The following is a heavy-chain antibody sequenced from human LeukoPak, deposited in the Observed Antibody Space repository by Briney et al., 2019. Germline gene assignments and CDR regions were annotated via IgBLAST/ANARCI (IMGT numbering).Heavy chain of an antibody. CDR1: GFTFSDYY. D-gene: IGHD3-22*01. CDR2: ISSSSSYT. J-gene: IGHJ4*02. Sequence: GGSLRLSCAASGFTFSDYYMSWIRQAPGKGLEWVSYISSSSSYTNYADSVKGRFTISRDNAKNSLYLQVNSLRAEDTAAYYCARVDPREYYYDSSGYYADYWGQGTLVTVSS. V-gene: IGHV3-11*06. CDR3: ARVDPREYYYDSSGYYADY.